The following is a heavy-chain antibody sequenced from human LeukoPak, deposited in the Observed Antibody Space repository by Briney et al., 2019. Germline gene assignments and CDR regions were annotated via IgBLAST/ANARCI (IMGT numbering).Heavy chain of an antibody. J-gene: IGHJ6*02. Sequence: GGSLRLSYAASGFTFSHYEMNWVRQAPGKGLEWVSYISSSGSTIYYADSVKGRFTISRDNAKNSLYLQMNSLRAEDTAVYYCERGYSSPYYSYAMDVWGQGTTVTVSS. V-gene: IGHV3-48*03. CDR1: GFTFSHYE. D-gene: IGHD6-13*01. CDR2: ISSSGSTI. CDR3: ERGYSSPYYSYAMDV.